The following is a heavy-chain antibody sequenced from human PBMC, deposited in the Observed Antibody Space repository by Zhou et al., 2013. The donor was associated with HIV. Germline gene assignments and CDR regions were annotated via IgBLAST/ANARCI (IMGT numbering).Heavy chain of an antibody. CDR2: INPNSGGT. CDR1: GYTFTSYD. D-gene: IGHD2-15*01. J-gene: IGHJ3*02. V-gene: IGHV1-2*02. Sequence: QVQLVQSGAEVKKPGASVKVSCKASGYTFTSYDINWVRQATGQGLEWMGWINPNSGGTNYAQRFQGRVTMTRDTSISTAYMELSRLRSDDTAVYYCARERGPHIVVVVAATRIGTDAFDIWGQGTMVTVSS. CDR3: ARERGPHIVVVVAATRIGTDAFDI.